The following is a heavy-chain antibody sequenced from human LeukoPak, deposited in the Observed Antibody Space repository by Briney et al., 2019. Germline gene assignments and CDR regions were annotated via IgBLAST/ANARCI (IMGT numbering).Heavy chain of an antibody. D-gene: IGHD1-1*01. CDR2: IYYSGST. J-gene: IGHJ3*02. CDR1: GGSISSYY. V-gene: IGHV4-59*01. CDR3: AREGTSGAFDI. Sequence: SVTLSLTCTVSGGSISSYYWSWIRQPPGKGLEWIGYIYYSGSTNYNPSLKSRVTISVDTSKNQFSLKLSSVTAADTAVYYCAREGTSGAFDIWGQGTMVTVSS.